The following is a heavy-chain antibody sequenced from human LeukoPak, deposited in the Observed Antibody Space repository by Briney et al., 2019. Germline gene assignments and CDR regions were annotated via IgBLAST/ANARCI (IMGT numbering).Heavy chain of an antibody. CDR2: IKQDGSEK. CDR3: ARGALVVVVAATLSDY. V-gene: IGHV3-7*01. J-gene: IGHJ4*02. D-gene: IGHD2-15*01. Sequence: GGSLRLSCAASGFTFSSYWMSWVRQAPGKGLEWVANIKQDGSEKYYVDSVKGRFTISRDNAKNSLYLQMNSLRAEDTAVYYCARGALVVVVAATLSDYWGQGTLVTVSS. CDR1: GFTFSSYW.